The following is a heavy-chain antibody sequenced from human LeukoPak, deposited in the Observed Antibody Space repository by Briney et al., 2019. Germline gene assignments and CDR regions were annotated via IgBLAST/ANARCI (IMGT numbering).Heavy chain of an antibody. CDR3: AKANSSSSPHFDY. CDR2: ISGSGDST. Sequence: GGSLRLSCAASGFTFSGYALSWVRQAPGKGLEWVSTISGSGDSTYYADSVKGRFTISGDNSKNTLYLQMNSLRAEDTAVYYCAKANSSSSPHFDYWGQGTLVTVSS. D-gene: IGHD6-6*01. J-gene: IGHJ4*02. V-gene: IGHV3-23*01. CDR1: GFTFSGYA.